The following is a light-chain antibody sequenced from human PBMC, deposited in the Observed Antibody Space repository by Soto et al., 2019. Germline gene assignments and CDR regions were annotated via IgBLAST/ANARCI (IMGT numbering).Light chain of an antibody. V-gene: IGKV1D-12*01. CDR2: AAS. Sequence: DSQMTQSPSSVSASVGDRATITCRASQGISSWLAWYQQKPGKAPKLLIYAASSLQSGVPSRFSGSVSATEFTLTAISLQPEDFATYYYHQANSFLSFTVGAGTKVDIK. CDR3: HQANSFLSFT. CDR1: QGISSW. J-gene: IGKJ3*01.